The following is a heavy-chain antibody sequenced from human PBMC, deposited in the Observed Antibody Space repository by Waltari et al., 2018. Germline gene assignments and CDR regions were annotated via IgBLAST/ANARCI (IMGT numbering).Heavy chain of an antibody. V-gene: IGHV3-7*01. Sequence: EVQLVESGGGLVQPGGSLRLSCAASGFTLSTYWMSWVRQAPGKGLEWVANIKQDGTEKFHVDSVKGRFTISRDNAKNSLYLQMNSLRAEDTAVYYCARLDTTAERFHHWGQGTLVTVSS. CDR2: IKQDGTEK. J-gene: IGHJ1*01. CDR3: ARLDTTAERFHH. D-gene: IGHD1-1*01. CDR1: GFTLSTYW.